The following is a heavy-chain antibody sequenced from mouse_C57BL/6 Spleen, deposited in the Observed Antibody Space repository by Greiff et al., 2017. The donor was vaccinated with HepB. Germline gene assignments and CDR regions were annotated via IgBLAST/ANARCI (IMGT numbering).Heavy chain of an antibody. CDR3: ARRGQLRLRGYFDY. CDR2: IYPGDGDT. CDR1: GYAFSSYW. J-gene: IGHJ2*01. Sequence: QVQLKQSGAELVKPGASVKISCKASGYAFSSYWMNWVKQRPGKGLEWIGQIYPGDGDTNYNGKFKGKATLTADKSSSTAYMQLSSLTSEDSAVYFCARRGQLRLRGYFDYWGQGTTLTVSS. D-gene: IGHD3-2*02. V-gene: IGHV1-80*01.